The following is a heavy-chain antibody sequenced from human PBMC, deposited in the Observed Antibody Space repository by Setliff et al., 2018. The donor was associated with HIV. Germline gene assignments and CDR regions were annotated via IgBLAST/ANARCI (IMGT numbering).Heavy chain of an antibody. CDR3: ARAYRPRALDI. J-gene: IGHJ3*02. V-gene: IGHV1-69*13. D-gene: IGHD1-26*01. CDR1: GGTFSTFSSSA. Sequence: SVKVSCKASGGTFSTFSSSAISWVRQAPGQGLEWMGGVIPIFGTPKYPQKFQGRVTITADDSTTTAFMELTSLTSEDTAFYYCARAYRPRALDIWGQGTMVTVSS. CDR2: VIPIFGTP.